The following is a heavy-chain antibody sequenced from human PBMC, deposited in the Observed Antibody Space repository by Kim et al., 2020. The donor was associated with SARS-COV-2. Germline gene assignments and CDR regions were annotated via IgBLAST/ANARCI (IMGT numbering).Heavy chain of an antibody. V-gene: IGHV3-23*01. D-gene: IGHD6-13*01. CDR2: VDSNRVT. Sequence: GGSLRLSCAASGFTFSNYAMTWVRQAPGEGLEVVSRVDSNRVTWYVDSVKGRFTISRDKSKNMVYLQMNSLRVEDTAEYYCAKDGSSWSLDYWGQGTLVTVSS. CDR3: AKDGSSWSLDY. J-gene: IGHJ4*02. CDR1: GFTFSNYA.